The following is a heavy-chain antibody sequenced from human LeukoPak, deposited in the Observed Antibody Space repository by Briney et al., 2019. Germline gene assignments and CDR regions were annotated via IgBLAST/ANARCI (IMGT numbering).Heavy chain of an antibody. V-gene: IGHV3-30-3*01. CDR3: ARGGRVVTHAFDI. CDR1: GFTFSSYA. Sequence: GGSLRLSCAASGFTFSSYAMHWVHQAPGKGLEWVAVISYDGSNKYHADSVKGRFTISRDNSKNTLYLQMNSLRAEDTAVYYCARGGRVVTHAFDIWGQGTMVTVSS. CDR2: ISYDGSNK. J-gene: IGHJ3*02. D-gene: IGHD3-3*01.